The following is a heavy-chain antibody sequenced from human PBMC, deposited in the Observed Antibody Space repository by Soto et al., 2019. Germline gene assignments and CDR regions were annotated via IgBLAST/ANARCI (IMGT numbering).Heavy chain of an antibody. CDR3: ANEPIFGVVISSKAPYYFDY. Sequence: PGGSLRLSCAASGFTFSSYAMSWVRQAPGKGLEWVSAISGSGGSTYYADSVKGRFTISRDNSKNTLYLQMNSLRAEDTAVYYCANEPIFGVVISSKAPYYFDYWGQGTLVTVSS. CDR2: ISGSGGST. V-gene: IGHV3-23*01. D-gene: IGHD3-3*01. J-gene: IGHJ4*02. CDR1: GFTFSSYA.